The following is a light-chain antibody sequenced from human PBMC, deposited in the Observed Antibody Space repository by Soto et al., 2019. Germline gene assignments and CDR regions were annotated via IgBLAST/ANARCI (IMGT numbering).Light chain of an antibody. Sequence: EIVLTQSPDTLSLSPGERATVSCRASQSVSSSYLAWYQQKPGQAPRLLIYGASTRATGIPVRFSGSGSGTEFTLTISRLEPEDFAVYYCQQYGNSPITFGQGTRLEIK. V-gene: IGKV3-20*01. J-gene: IGKJ5*01. CDR2: GAS. CDR3: QQYGNSPIT. CDR1: QSVSSSY.